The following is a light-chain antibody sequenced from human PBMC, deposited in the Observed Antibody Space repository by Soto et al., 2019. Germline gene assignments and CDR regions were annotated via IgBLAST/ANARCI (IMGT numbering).Light chain of an antibody. V-gene: IGLV1-44*01. J-gene: IGLJ1*01. CDR1: SSNIGSNT. CDR3: AAWDDSLNGFYV. CDR2: SNN. Sequence: QSVLTQPPSASGTPGQRVTISCSGSSSNIGSNTVNWYQQLPGTAPKLLIYSNNQRPSGVPDRLFGSKSGTSASLAISGLQSEDEAYYYCAAWDDSLNGFYVFGTGTKVTVL.